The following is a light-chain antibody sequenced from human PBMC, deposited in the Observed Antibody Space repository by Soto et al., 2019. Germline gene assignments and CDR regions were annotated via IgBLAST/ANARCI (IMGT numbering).Light chain of an antibody. CDR2: GAS. CDR1: QSVSSN. CDR3: QQYNNWPPKT. Sequence: EIVMTQSPATLSVSPGERVTLSCRASQSVSSNLAWYQQKPGQAPRLLIYGASHRATGIPARFSGSGSGTEFTLTISSLQSEDFAVYYCQQYNNWPPKTFGQGTKVEIK. J-gene: IGKJ1*01. V-gene: IGKV3-15*01.